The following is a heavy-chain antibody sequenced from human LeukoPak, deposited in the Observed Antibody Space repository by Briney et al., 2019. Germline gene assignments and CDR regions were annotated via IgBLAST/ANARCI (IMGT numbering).Heavy chain of an antibody. Sequence: GGSLRLSCAASGFTVSSNYMSWVRQAPGKGLEWVSVIYSGGSTYYADSVKGRFTISRDNSKNTLYLQMNSLRAEDTAVYYCARDVGQVYYYDSSGSPDQDYWGQGTLVTVSS. CDR1: GFTVSSNY. J-gene: IGHJ4*02. D-gene: IGHD3-22*01. V-gene: IGHV3-66*01. CDR3: ARDVGQVYYYDSSGSPDQDY. CDR2: IYSGGST.